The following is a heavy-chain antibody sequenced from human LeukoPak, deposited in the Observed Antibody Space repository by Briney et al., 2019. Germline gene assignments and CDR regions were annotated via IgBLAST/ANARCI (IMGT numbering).Heavy chain of an antibody. CDR3: ARTPQRNYLFDY. CDR1: GFTFSSYE. CDR2: ISSSGSTI. D-gene: IGHD1-7*01. Sequence: AGGSLRLSCAASGFTFSSYEMNWVRQAPGKGLEWVSYISSSGSTIYYADSVKGRFTISRDNAKNSLYLQMNSLRAEDTAVYYCARTPQRNYLFDYWGQGTLVTVSS. J-gene: IGHJ4*02. V-gene: IGHV3-48*03.